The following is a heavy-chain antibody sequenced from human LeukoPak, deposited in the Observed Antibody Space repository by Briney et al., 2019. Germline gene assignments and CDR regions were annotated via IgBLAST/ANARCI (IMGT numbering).Heavy chain of an antibody. Sequence: GGSLRLSCAASEFTFNSYAMNWVRQAPGKGLEWVSGISDSGDITYYADSVKGRFTISRDNSKNTLYVQMNSLRVEDTAVYYCAKDRRGGSYYAATLDIWGQGTMVSVSS. D-gene: IGHD1-26*01. CDR2: ISDSGDIT. J-gene: IGHJ3*02. CDR1: EFTFNSYA. CDR3: AKDRRGGSYYAATLDI. V-gene: IGHV3-23*01.